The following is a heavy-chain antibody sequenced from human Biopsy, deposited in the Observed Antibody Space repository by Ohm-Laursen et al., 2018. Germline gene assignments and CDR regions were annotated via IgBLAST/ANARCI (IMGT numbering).Heavy chain of an antibody. CDR2: ISASSSYI. V-gene: IGHV3-21*06. Sequence: SLRLSCAASGFTFSSHGMNWVRQAPGKGLEWVSSISASSSYIYYADSVKGRFTVSRDNTKNTLYLQMNSLRAADTAIYFCATELLPPGVGGPWLDSWGQGTPVTVSS. D-gene: IGHD3-10*01. J-gene: IGHJ5*01. CDR3: ATELLPPGVGGPWLDS. CDR1: GFTFSSHG.